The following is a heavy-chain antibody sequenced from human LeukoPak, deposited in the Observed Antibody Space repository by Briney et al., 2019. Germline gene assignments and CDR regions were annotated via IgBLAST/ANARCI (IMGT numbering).Heavy chain of an antibody. D-gene: IGHD1-26*01. J-gene: IGHJ4*02. CDR1: GFTFSSYN. V-gene: IGHV3-21*01. Sequence: GGSLRLSCAASGFTFSSYNMNWVRQAPGKGLEWVSSISSSSSYIYYADSVKGRFTISRDNSKNTLYLQMNSLRAEDTAMYYCAKNSGSTALWGQGTLVTVSS. CDR3: AKNSGSTAL. CDR2: ISSSSSYI.